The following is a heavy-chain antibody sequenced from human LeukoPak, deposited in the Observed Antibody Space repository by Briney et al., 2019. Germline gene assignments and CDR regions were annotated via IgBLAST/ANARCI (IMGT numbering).Heavy chain of an antibody. V-gene: IGHV3-23*01. D-gene: IGHD4-17*01. J-gene: IGHJ4*02. CDR1: GFTFSSHA. CDR3: AKDVYGDYGGLVY. Sequence: GESLRLSCAASGFTFSSHAMSWVRQAPGKGLGWVASISGSGYSTYYADSVKGRFTISTDNSKNTVFLHMNSPRAEDTAVYYCAKDVYGDYGGLVYWGQGTLVTVSS. CDR2: ISGSGYST.